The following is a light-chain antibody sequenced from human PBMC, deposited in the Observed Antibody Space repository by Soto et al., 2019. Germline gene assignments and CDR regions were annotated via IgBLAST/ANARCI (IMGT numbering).Light chain of an antibody. CDR1: SSDVGAYDF. CDR2: EVS. Sequence: ALTQPASVSGSPGQSIAISCTGTSSDVGAYDFVSWYQQHPDKAPKLMIYEVSNRPSGVSDRFSGSKSVNTATLTISGLQAEDEADYYCSSYTTSSTRVFGTGTKVTVL. V-gene: IGLV2-14*03. CDR3: SSYTTSSTRV. J-gene: IGLJ1*01.